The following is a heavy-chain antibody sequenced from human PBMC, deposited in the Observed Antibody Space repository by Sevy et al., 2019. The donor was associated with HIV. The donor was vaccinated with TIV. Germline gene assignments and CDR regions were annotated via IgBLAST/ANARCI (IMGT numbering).Heavy chain of an antibody. CDR2: FDPEDGET. CDR1: GYTLTELS. V-gene: IGHV1-24*01. Sequence: ASVKVSCKVSGYTLTELSMHWLRQAPGKGLEWVGSFDPEDGETVYEHNFQGRVSMTEDTSKDTAYMEVISLKFEDTAVYYCATTMDYYDSSGYPFDYWGQGTLVTVSS. D-gene: IGHD3-22*01. CDR3: ATTMDYYDSSGYPFDY. J-gene: IGHJ4*02.